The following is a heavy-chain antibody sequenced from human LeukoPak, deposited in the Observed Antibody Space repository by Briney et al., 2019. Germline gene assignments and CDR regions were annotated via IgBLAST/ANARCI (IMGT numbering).Heavy chain of an antibody. V-gene: IGHV3-30-3*01. CDR2: ISYDGSNK. CDR1: GFTFSRYA. CDR3: ARDRETYSSSWEFDY. J-gene: IGHJ4*02. Sequence: PVRSLAGSCAASGFTFSRYAMHWGRQAPGKELEWVAVISYDGSNKYYADSGKVRFTISRDNSKNTLYLQMNSLRAEDTAVYYCARDRETYSSSWEFDYWGQGTLVTVSS. D-gene: IGHD6-13*01.